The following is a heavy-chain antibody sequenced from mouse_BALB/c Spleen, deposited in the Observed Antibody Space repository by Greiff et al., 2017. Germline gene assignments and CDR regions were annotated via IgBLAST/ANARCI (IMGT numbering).Heavy chain of an antibody. CDR3: ARGGPLTGTRGAWFAY. V-gene: IGHV2-9*02. D-gene: IGHD4-1*01. CDR1: GFSLTSYG. Sequence: VKVVESGPGLVAPSQSLSITCTVSGFSLTSYGVHWVRQPPGKGLEWLGVIWAGGSTNYNSALMSRLSISKDNSKSQVFLKMNSLQTDDTAMYYCARGGPLTGTRGAWFAYWGQGTLVTVSA. J-gene: IGHJ3*01. CDR2: IWAGGST.